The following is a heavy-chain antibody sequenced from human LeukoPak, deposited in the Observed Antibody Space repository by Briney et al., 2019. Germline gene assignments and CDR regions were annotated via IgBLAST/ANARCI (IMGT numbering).Heavy chain of an antibody. Sequence: ASVKVSCKAAGHTFTGYYMHWVRQAPGQWFEWMGWINPSSGGTNYAQKFQGRVTMTRDMSISTGYMELSRLRSDDTAVYYCARMYGSGSYTVDYWGQGTLVTVSS. CDR2: INPSSGGT. D-gene: IGHD3-10*01. CDR1: GHTFTGYY. CDR3: ARMYGSGSYTVDY. V-gene: IGHV1-2*02. J-gene: IGHJ4*02.